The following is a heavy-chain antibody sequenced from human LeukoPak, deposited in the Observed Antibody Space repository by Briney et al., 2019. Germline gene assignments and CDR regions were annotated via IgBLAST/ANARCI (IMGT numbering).Heavy chain of an antibody. D-gene: IGHD6-19*01. CDR3: AKRDSSGWNYFDY. CDR1: GGSMSRYY. Sequence: SETLSLTCTVSGGSMSRYYWSWIRQPPGKGLEWIGYIYYSGSTNYNPSLKSRVTILVDTSKNQFSLKLNSVTAADTAVYYCAKRDSSGWNYFDYWGQGTLVTVSS. CDR2: IYYSGST. V-gene: IGHV4-59*01. J-gene: IGHJ4*02.